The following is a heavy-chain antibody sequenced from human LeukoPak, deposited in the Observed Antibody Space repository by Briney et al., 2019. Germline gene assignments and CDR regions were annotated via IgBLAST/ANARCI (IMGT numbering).Heavy chain of an antibody. Sequence: GRSLRLSCAASGFTFSSYWMSWVRQAPGKGLEWVANIKQDGSEKYYVDSVKGRFTISRDNAKNSLYLQMNSLRAEDTAVYYCARDFNSLELWLGYWGQGTLVTVSS. CDR2: IKQDGSEK. V-gene: IGHV3-7*01. CDR1: GFTFSSYW. D-gene: IGHD5-18*01. CDR3: ARDFNSLELWLGY. J-gene: IGHJ4*02.